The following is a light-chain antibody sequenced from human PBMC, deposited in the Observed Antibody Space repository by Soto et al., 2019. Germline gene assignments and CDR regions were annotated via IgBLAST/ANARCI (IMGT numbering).Light chain of an antibody. CDR2: KAS. CDR1: QTISSW. CDR3: QQYYSYPWT. Sequence: DIQMTQSPSTLSGSVGDRVTITCRASQTISSWLAWYQQKPGKAPKLLIYKASTLKSGVPSRFSGSGSGTEFTLTISCLQSEDFATSYCQQYYSYPWTLGQGTKVDIK. J-gene: IGKJ1*01. V-gene: IGKV1-5*03.